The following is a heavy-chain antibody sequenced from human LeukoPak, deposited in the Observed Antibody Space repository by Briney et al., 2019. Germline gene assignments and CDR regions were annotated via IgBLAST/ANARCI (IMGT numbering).Heavy chain of an antibody. Sequence: ASVKVSCKASGYTFTNYAIHWVRQAPGQRLERMGWFNSDTGDTHYSQNFQGRVIITRDTSASTAYMELSSLRPEDTAVFFCVRGGPNRSGWTLDYWGQGTLVTVSS. J-gene: IGHJ4*02. CDR3: VRGGPNRSGWTLDY. CDR2: FNSDTGDT. V-gene: IGHV1-3*01. D-gene: IGHD6-19*01. CDR1: GYTFTNYA.